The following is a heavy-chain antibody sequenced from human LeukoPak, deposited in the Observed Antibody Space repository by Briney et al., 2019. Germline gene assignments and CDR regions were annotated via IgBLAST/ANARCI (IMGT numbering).Heavy chain of an antibody. D-gene: IGHD3-3*01. CDR3: ATDPFLEWLTFDS. J-gene: IGHJ4*02. Sequence: ASVKVSCKVSDYTLTDSSLHWVRHSPGKGLEWMGGFDPEEGETIYAQKFQGRVTMIEETSTDTAYMDLTSLRSEDTAMYYCATDPFLEWLTFDSWGQGTLVTVSS. V-gene: IGHV1-24*01. CDR2: FDPEEGET. CDR1: DYTLTDSS.